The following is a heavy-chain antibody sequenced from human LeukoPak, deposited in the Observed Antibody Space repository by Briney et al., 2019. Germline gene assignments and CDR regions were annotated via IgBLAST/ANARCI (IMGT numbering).Heavy chain of an antibody. CDR1: GGSFSGYY. CDR3: ARGSKMLGYNWFDP. D-gene: IGHD1-26*01. CDR2: INHSGST. V-gene: IGHV4-34*01. Sequence: SETLSLTCAVYGGSFSGYYWNWIRQPPGKGLEWIGEINHSGSTNYIPSLRSRVTISVDTSKNQFSLKLSSVTAADTAVYYCARGSKMLGYNWFDPWGQGTLVTVAS. J-gene: IGHJ5*02.